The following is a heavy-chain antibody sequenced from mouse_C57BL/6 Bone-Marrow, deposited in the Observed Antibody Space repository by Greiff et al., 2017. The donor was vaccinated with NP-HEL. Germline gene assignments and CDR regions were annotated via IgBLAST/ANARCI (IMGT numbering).Heavy chain of an antibody. CDR3: AREGDYGKSRGYYFDY. CDR1: GYTFTSYG. D-gene: IGHD1-2*01. V-gene: IGHV1-81*01. CDR2: IYPRSGNT. Sequence: QVQLKESGAELARPGASVKLSCKASGYTFTSYGISWVKQRTGQGLEWIGEIYPRSGNTYYNEKFKGKATLTADKSSSTAYMELRSLTSEDSAVYFCAREGDYGKSRGYYFDYWGQGTTLTVSS. J-gene: IGHJ2*01.